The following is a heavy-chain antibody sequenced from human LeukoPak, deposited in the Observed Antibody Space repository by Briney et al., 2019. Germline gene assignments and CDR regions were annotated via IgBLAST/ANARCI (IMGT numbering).Heavy chain of an antibody. CDR3: AREGRRAANTLRGWFDP. CDR1: GYTFTGYY. J-gene: IGHJ5*02. Sequence: ASVKVSCKASGYTFTGYYMHWVRQAPGQGLEWMGWINPNSGGTNYAQKFQGRVTMTRDTSISTAYMELSRLRSDDTAVYYCAREGRRAANTLRGWFDPWGQGTLVTVSS. D-gene: IGHD6-13*01. CDR2: INPNSGGT. V-gene: IGHV1-2*02.